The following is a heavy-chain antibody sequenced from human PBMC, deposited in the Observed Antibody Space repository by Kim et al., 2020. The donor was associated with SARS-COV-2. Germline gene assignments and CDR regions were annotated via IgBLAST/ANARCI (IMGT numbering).Heavy chain of an antibody. D-gene: IGHD5-12*01. CDR3: ARLYSGYDWGGVLPY. J-gene: IGHJ4*02. V-gene: IGHV1-3*01. CDR1: GYTFTSYA. Sequence: ASVKVSCKASGYTFTSYAMHWVRQAPGQRLEWMGWINAGNGNTKYSQKFQGRVTITRDTSASTAYMELSSLRSEYTAVYYCARLYSGYDWGGVLPYWGQGTLVTVSS. CDR2: INAGNGNT.